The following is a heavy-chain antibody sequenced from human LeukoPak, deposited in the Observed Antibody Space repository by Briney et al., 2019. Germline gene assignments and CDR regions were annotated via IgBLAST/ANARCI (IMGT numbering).Heavy chain of an antibody. CDR2: INSDGSST. CDR3: ARAGYSYANDAFDI. V-gene: IGHV3-74*01. D-gene: IGHD5-18*01. CDR1: GFTFSSYW. J-gene: IGHJ3*02. Sequence: PGGSLRLSYAASGFTFSSYWMHWVRQAPGKGLVWVSRINSDGSSTSYADSVKGRFTISRDNAKNTLYLQMNSLRAEDTAVYHCARAGYSYANDAFDIWGQGTMVTVSS.